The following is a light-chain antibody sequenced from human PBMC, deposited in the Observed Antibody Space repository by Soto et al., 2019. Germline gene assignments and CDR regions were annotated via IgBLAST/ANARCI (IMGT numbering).Light chain of an antibody. V-gene: IGKV3-15*01. Sequence: ELVMTQSPATLSVSPGERATLSCRASQSVSSNLAWYQQIPGQAPRLLIYGASTRATGIPVRFSGSGSETEFTLTISSLQSEDFAVYYCQQYNNWPPWTFGQGTKVDIK. CDR2: GAS. CDR3: QQYNNWPPWT. CDR1: QSVSSN. J-gene: IGKJ1*01.